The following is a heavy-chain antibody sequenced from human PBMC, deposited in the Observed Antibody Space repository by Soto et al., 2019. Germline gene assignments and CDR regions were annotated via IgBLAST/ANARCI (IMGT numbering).Heavy chain of an antibody. CDR2: IYSGGST. Sequence: GGSLRLSCAASGFTVSSNYMSWVRQAPGKGLEWVSVIYSGGSTYYADSVKGRFTISSDNSKNTLYLQMNSLRAEDTAVYYCASGYCSGGSCYPYYFDYWGQGILVTVSS. J-gene: IGHJ4*02. D-gene: IGHD2-15*01. V-gene: IGHV3-66*01. CDR3: ASGYCSGGSCYPYYFDY. CDR1: GFTVSSNY.